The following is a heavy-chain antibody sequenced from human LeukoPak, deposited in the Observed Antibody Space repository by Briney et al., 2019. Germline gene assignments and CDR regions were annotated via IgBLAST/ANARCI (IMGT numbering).Heavy chain of an antibody. J-gene: IGHJ4*02. D-gene: IGHD3-9*01. V-gene: IGHV3-23*01. CDR1: GFTFSSYA. Sequence: GGSLRLSCAASGFTFSSYAMSWVRQAPGKGLEWGSAISGSGGSTYYADSVKGRFTISRDNSKNTLYLQMNSLRAEDTAVYYCAKGRRLDTIFPLDYWGQGTLVTVSS. CDR2: ISGSGGST. CDR3: AKGRRLDTIFPLDY.